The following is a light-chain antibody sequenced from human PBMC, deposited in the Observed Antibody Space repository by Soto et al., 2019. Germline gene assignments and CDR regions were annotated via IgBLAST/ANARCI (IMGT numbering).Light chain of an antibody. Sequence: EIVLTQSPGTLSLSPGERATLSCRASQSVSSNYLAWYQQKPGQPPTLLIYGAYNRAAGIPDKFSASGSGTDFTLTISRLEPGDFAVYSCQQYGSSPPTFGQGTKVDIK. CDR1: QSVSSNY. J-gene: IGKJ1*01. CDR2: GAY. CDR3: QQYGSSPPT. V-gene: IGKV3-20*01.